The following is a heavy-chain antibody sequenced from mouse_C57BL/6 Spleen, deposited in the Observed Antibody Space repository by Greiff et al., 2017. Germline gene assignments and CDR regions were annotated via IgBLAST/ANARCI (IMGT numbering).Heavy chain of an antibody. CDR1: GFTFSDYG. V-gene: IGHV5-17*01. CDR2: ISSGSSTI. J-gene: IGHJ3*01. D-gene: IGHD2-2*01. CDR3: ARSFYYGYDLFAY. Sequence: EVKVVESGGGLVKPGGSLKLSCAASGFTFSDYGMHWVRQAPEKGLEWVAYISSGSSTIYYADTVKGRFTISRDNAKNTLFLQMTSLRSEDTAMYYCARSFYYGYDLFAYWGQGTLVTVSA.